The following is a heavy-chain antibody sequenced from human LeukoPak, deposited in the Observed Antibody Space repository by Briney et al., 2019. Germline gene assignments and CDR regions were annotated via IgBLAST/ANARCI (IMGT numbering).Heavy chain of an antibody. D-gene: IGHD3-9*01. CDR3: ARGFDGHNASDI. Sequence: SQTLSLTCTVSGDSISSRDYYWSWIRQPPGKGLEWIGYIYYSGSTSYNPSLKSRVTISVDTSKNQFSLRLSSVTAADTAVYYCARGFDGHNASDIWGQGTMVTVSS. CDR2: IYYSGST. J-gene: IGHJ3*02. V-gene: IGHV4-30-4*08. CDR1: GDSISSRDYY.